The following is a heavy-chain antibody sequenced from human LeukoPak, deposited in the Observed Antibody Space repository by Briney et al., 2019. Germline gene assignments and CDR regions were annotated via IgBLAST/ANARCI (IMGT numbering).Heavy chain of an antibody. CDR3: ARDIGPEYTSSSGGDDYYYGMDV. Sequence: GGSLRLSCAASGFTFSSYSMNWVRQAPGKGLEWVSSISSSSSYIYYADSVKGRFTISRDNAKNSLYLQMNSLRAEDTALYYCARDIGPEYTSSSGGDDYYYGMDVWGQGTTVTVSS. V-gene: IGHV3-21*04. J-gene: IGHJ6*02. CDR2: ISSSSSYI. D-gene: IGHD6-6*01. CDR1: GFTFSSYS.